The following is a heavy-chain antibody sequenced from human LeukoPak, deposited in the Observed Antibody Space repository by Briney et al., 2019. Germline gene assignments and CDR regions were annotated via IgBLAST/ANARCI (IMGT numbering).Heavy chain of an antibody. CDR2: INPSGGST. CDR3: ARVGGGAEIVVVPAHLGAFDI. J-gene: IGHJ3*02. D-gene: IGHD2-2*01. V-gene: IGHV1-46*01. Sequence: GASVKVSCKASGYAFTGYYMHWVRQAPGQGLEWMGIINPSGGSTSYAQKFQGRVTMTRDTSTSTVYMELSSLRSEDTAVYYCARVGGGAEIVVVPAHLGAFDIWGQGTMVTVSS. CDR1: GYAFTGYY.